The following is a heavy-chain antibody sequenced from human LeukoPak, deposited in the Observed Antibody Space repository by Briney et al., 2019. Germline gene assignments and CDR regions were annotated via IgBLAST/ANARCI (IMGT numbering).Heavy chain of an antibody. Sequence: KLQGRVTMTTDTSTSTAYMELRSLRSDDTAVYYCARGLTRGYYYIDYWGQGTLVTVSS. J-gene: IGHJ4*02. D-gene: IGHD3-22*01. CDR3: ARGLTRGYYYIDY. V-gene: IGHV1-18*01.